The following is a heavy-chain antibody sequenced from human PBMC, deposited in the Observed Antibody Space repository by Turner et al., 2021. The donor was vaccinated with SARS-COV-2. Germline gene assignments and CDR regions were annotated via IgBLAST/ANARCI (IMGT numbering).Heavy chain of an antibody. J-gene: IGHJ4*02. CDR3: ASSLPAPGGVPGRLNY. Sequence: QVQLVQSGAEVEKPGASVKVSCKASGYTFTSFYMHWVRQAPGQGLEWMGIINPSGGSTHYAQKFQGRVTMTRDTSTSTVYMELSSLRSEDTAVYYCASSLPAPGGVPGRLNYWGQGALVTVSS. CDR1: GYTFTSFY. CDR2: INPSGGST. V-gene: IGHV1-46*01. D-gene: IGHD2-8*02.